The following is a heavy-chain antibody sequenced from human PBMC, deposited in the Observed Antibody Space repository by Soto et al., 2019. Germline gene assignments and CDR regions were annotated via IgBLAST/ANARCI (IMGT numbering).Heavy chain of an antibody. Sequence: GGSLRLSCAASGFTFDDYTMHWVRQAPGKGLEWVSLISWDGGSTYYADSVKGRFTISRDNSKNSLYLQMKSLRTEDTALYYCAKDHQQWLERIGYYFDYWGQGTLVTVSS. D-gene: IGHD6-19*01. V-gene: IGHV3-43*01. CDR3: AKDHQQWLERIGYYFDY. CDR2: ISWDGGST. CDR1: GFTFDDYT. J-gene: IGHJ4*02.